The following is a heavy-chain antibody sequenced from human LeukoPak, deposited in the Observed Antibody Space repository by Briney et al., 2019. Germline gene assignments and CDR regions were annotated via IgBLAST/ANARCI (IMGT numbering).Heavy chain of an antibody. CDR1: GYTFTGYY. V-gene: IGHV7-4-1*02. CDR3: AIPFDP. CDR2: INTNTGIP. J-gene: IGHJ5*02. Sequence: GASVKVSCKASGYTFTGYYMHWVRQAPGQGLEWMGWINTNTGIPTYAQGFTGRFVFSLDTSVSTAYLQISSLKAEDTAVHYCAIPFDPWGQGTLVTVSS.